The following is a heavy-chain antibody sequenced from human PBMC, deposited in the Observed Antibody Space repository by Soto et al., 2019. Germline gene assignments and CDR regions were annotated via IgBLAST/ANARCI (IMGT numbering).Heavy chain of an antibody. CDR2: IWFDGTNE. CDR3: ARDFCGGSCGPHPGGLDY. J-gene: IGHJ4*02. D-gene: IGHD2-21*01. Sequence: CLRLSCATSGFTFGLYGMHWVRQAPGKGLEWVALIWFDGTNEYYGDSVKGRFTISRDNSKDTFYLQMNSLRAEGTAVYYCARDFCGGSCGPHPGGLDYWGQGTLVTVP. CDR1: GFTFGLYG. V-gene: IGHV3-33*01.